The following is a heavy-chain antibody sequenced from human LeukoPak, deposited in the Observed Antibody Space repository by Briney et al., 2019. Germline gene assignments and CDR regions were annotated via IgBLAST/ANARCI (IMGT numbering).Heavy chain of an antibody. CDR2: INHSGST. CDR3: ARDRSLGIIDY. V-gene: IGHV4-34*01. J-gene: IGHJ4*02. D-gene: IGHD3-16*01. Sequence: SETLSLTCAVYGGSFSGYYWSWIRQPPGKGLEWIGEINHSGSTNYNPSLKSRVTISVDTSKNQFSLKLSSVTAADTAVYYCARDRSLGIIDYWGQGTLVTVSS. CDR1: GGSFSGYY.